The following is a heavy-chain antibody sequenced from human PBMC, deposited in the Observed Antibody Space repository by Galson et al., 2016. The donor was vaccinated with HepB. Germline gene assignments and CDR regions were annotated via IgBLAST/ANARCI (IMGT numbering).Heavy chain of an antibody. CDR3: AREGWNYIIDY. CDR2: ISYDGSTK. V-gene: IGHV3-30-3*01. J-gene: IGHJ4*02. CDR1: RLSFSDYP. D-gene: IGHD1-7*01. Sequence: SLRLSCAASRLSFSDYPMHWVRQAPGRGLEWVAFISYDGSTKYYSDSVKGRVTISRDNSNNTLYPQVNSLRAEDTAVYYCAREGWNYIIDYWGQGTPVIVSS.